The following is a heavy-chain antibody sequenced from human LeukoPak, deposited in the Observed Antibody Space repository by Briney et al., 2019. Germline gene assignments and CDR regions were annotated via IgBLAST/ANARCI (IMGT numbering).Heavy chain of an antibody. CDR3: ARSQFDY. CDR1: GFAFRSYW. CDR2: ISGDGTIT. V-gene: IGHV3-74*01. J-gene: IGHJ4*02. Sequence: GGSLRLSCATSGFAFRSYWMLWVRQAPGKGLVWVSRISGDGTITDYADSVKGRFIISRDNTNNILYLQMNSLRDDDTATYYCARSQFDYWGQGILVIVSS.